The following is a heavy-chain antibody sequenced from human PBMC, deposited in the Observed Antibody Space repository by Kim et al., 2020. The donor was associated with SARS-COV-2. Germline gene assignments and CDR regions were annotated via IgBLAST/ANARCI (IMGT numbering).Heavy chain of an antibody. D-gene: IGHD6-13*01. CDR3: ATIPKRAWYSSSWYSWFDP. CDR2: FDPEDGET. J-gene: IGHJ5*02. CDR1: GYTLTELS. Sequence: ASVKVSCKVSGYTLTELSMHWVRQAPGKGLEWMGGFDPEDGETIYAQKFQGRVTMTEDTSTDTAYMELSSLRSEDTAVYYCATIPKRAWYSSSWYSWFDPWGQGTLVTVSS. V-gene: IGHV1-24*01.